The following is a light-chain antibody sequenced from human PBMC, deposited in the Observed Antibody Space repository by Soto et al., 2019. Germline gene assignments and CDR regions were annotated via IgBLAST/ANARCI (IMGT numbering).Light chain of an antibody. J-gene: IGLJ1*01. CDR3: ISYTSSSTHV. CDR1: NSDVGTYNF. V-gene: IGLV2-14*03. CDR2: DVS. Sequence: QYALTQPASVSGSPGQSITISCTGTNSDVGTYNFVSWYQHHPGKLPKLMIFDVSRRPSGVSDRFSGSKSGNTASLTISGLQAEDEGDYYCISYTSSSTHVFGSGTKLTVL.